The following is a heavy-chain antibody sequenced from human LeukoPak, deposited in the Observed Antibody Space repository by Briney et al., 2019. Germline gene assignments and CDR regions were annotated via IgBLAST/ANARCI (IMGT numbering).Heavy chain of an antibody. J-gene: IGHJ4*02. CDR3: ARANVDTAMMYYFDY. V-gene: IGHV3-23*01. CDR1: GFTFSSYA. CDR2: ISGSGGST. Sequence: GGSLRLSCAASGFTFSSYAMSWVRQAPGKGLEWVSAISGSGGSTYYADSVKGRFTISRDNSKNTLYLQMNSLRAEDTAVYYCARANVDTAMMYYFDYWGQGTLVTVSS. D-gene: IGHD5-18*01.